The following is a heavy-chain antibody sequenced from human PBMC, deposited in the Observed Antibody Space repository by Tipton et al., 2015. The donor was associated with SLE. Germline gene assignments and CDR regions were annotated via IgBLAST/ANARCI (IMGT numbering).Heavy chain of an antibody. CDR2: INHSGST. CDR3: ARGDIVGATPSFDY. CDR1: GGSFSGYY. Sequence: TLSLTCAVYGGSFSGYYWSWIRQPPGKELEWIGEINHSGSTNYNPSLKSRVTISVDTSKNQFSLKLSSVTAADTVVYYCARGDIVGATPSFDYWGQGTLVTVSS. V-gene: IGHV4-34*01. D-gene: IGHD1-26*01. J-gene: IGHJ4*02.